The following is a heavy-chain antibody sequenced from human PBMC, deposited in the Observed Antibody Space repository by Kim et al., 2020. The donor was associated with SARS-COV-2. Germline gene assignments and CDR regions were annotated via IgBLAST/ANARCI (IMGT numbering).Heavy chain of an antibody. CDR2: INTNTGNP. CDR3: ARGHRSLGYYGMDV. V-gene: IGHV7-4-1*02. Sequence: ASVKVSCKASGYTFTSYAMNWVRQAPGQGLEWMGWINTNTGNPTYAQGFTGRFVFSLDTSVSTAYLQISSLKAEDTAVYYCARGHRSLGYYGMDVWGQGTTVTVSS. D-gene: IGHD1-26*01. CDR1: GYTFTSYA. J-gene: IGHJ6*02.